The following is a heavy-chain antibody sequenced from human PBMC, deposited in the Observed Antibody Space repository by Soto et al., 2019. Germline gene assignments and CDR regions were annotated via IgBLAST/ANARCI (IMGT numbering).Heavy chain of an antibody. CDR1: GGTFSSYA. CDR3: ARENDYGGNPLYYYYGMDV. J-gene: IGHJ6*02. D-gene: IGHD4-17*01. Sequence: SVKVSCKASGGTFSSYAISWVRQAPGQGLEWMGGIIPIFGTANYAQKFQGRVTITAGESTSTAYMELSSLRSEDTAVYYCARENDYGGNPLYYYYGMDVWGQGTTVTVSS. CDR2: IIPIFGTA. V-gene: IGHV1-69*13.